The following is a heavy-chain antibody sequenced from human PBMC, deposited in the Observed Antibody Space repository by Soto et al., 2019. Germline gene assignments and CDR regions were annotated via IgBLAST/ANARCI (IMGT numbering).Heavy chain of an antibody. J-gene: IGHJ3*02. D-gene: IGHD3-9*01. CDR2: IYPGDSDT. CDR1: GYSFTSYW. CDR3: ARPGVPYYDILKYAFDI. Sequence: PGESLKISCKGSGYSFTSYWIGWVRQMPGKGLEWMGIIYPGDSDTRYSPSFQGQVTISADKSISTAYLQWSSLKASDTAMYYCARPGVPYYDILKYAFDIWGQGTMVTVSS. V-gene: IGHV5-51*01.